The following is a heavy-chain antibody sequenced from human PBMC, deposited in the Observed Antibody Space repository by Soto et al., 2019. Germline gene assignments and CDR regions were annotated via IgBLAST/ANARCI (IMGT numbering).Heavy chain of an antibody. CDR1: GGSMISYY. CDR3: ARRIVATETFGY. V-gene: IGHV4-59*08. Sequence: PSETLSLTCTVCGGSMISYYWSWIRQPPGKGLEWIGFIYYAGSTKYNPSLNSRVTISVDTSKNQFSLKVTSVTAADTAVYYCARRIVATETFGYWGQGTLVTVSS. CDR2: IYYAGST. D-gene: IGHD5-12*01. J-gene: IGHJ4*02.